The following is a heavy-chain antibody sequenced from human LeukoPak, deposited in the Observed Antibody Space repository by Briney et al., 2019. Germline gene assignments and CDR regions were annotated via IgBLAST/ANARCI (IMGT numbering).Heavy chain of an antibody. Sequence: GGSLRLSCAVSGFTFSSYGMHWVRRAPGKGLEWVAVISYDGSNKYYADSVKGRFTISRDNSKNTLYLQMNSLRGEDTAVYYCAKDGNYYGSRSYPPADNWGQGTLVTVSS. V-gene: IGHV3-30*18. J-gene: IGHJ4*02. CDR3: AKDGNYYGSRSYPPADN. CDR1: GFTFSSYG. D-gene: IGHD3-10*01. CDR2: ISYDGSNK.